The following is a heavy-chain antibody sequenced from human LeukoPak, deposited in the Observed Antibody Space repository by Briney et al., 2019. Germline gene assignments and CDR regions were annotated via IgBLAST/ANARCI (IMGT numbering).Heavy chain of an antibody. CDR1: GYTFTGYY. V-gene: IGHV1-2*02. Sequence: ASVKVSCKASGYTFTGYYMHWVRQAPGQGLEWMGWINPNSGGTNYAQRFQGRVTMTRDTSISTAYMELSRLRSDDTAVYYCAANEGYGSGSPYYYYGMDVWGQGTTVTVSS. J-gene: IGHJ6*02. CDR3: AANEGYGSGSPYYYYGMDV. D-gene: IGHD3-10*01. CDR2: INPNSGGT.